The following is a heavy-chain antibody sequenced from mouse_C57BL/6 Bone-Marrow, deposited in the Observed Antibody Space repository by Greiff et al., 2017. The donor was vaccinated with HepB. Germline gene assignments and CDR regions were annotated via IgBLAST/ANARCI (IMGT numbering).Heavy chain of an antibody. CDR3: ARIYYDYDESPYYAMDY. V-gene: IGHV1-19*01. D-gene: IGHD2-4*01. CDR2: INPYNGGT. CDR1: GYTFTDYY. Sequence: VQLQQSEPVLVKPGASVKMSCKASGYTFTDYYMNWVKQSHGKSLEWIGVINPYNGGTSYNQKFKGKATLTVDKSSSTAYMELNSLTSEDSAVYYCARIYYDYDESPYYAMDYWGQGTSVTVSS. J-gene: IGHJ4*01.